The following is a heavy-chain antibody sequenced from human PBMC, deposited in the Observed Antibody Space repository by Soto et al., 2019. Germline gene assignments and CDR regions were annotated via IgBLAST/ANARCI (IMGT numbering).Heavy chain of an antibody. Sequence: QVQLVQSGAEVRNPGASVKVSCKASGYTFNMYYMHWVRQAPGQGLEWMGVINPDGDSTTYAQKFQGTLTMTRDTSTSTVYMDLTSLRSEDTAVYYCAREGAAAARMFDNWGQGTLVTVSS. CDR2: INPDGDST. CDR3: AREGAAAARMFDN. D-gene: IGHD6-13*01. V-gene: IGHV1-46*02. CDR1: GYTFNMYY. J-gene: IGHJ4*02.